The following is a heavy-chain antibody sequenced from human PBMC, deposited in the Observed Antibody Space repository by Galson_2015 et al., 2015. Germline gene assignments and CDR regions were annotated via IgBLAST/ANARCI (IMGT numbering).Heavy chain of an antibody. CDR1: GYTFSNYH. CDR3: ARETSATGYGDH. CDR2: VTPGSGAT. V-gene: IGHV1-46*01. D-gene: IGHD5-12*01. J-gene: IGHJ4*02. Sequence: SVKVSCKASGYTFSNYHIHWVRQAPGQGLEWMGIVTPGSGATSYAEKFQGRVIMTGDMSTTTAFLELSSLRSDGTALYYCARETSATGYGDHWGQGTLVTVSS.